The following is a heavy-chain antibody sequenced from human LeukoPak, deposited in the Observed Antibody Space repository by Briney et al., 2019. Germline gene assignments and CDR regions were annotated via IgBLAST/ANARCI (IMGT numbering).Heavy chain of an antibody. J-gene: IGHJ1*01. CDR1: GFTFSSYA. CDR3: AKGRIQLLFWAEYFQH. Sequence: GGSLRLSCAASGFTFSSYAMSWVRQAPGKGLEWVSAISGSGGSTYYADSVKGRFTISRDNSKNTLYLQMNSLRAEDTAVYYCAKGRIQLLFWAEYFQHWGQGTLVTVSS. V-gene: IGHV3-23*01. CDR2: ISGSGGST. D-gene: IGHD5-18*01.